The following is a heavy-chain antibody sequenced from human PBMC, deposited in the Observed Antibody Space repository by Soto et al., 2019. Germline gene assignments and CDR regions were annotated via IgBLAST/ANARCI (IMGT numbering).Heavy chain of an antibody. CDR1: GFTFTSSA. D-gene: IGHD3-3*01. V-gene: IGHV1-58*01. CDR3: AADLYYDFWSGSPPGGY. Sequence: SVKVSCKASGFTFTSSAVQWVRQARGQRLEWIGWIVVGSGNTNYAQKFQERVTITRDMSTSTAYMELSSLRSEDTAVYYCAADLYYDFWSGSPPGGYWGQGTLVTVSS. J-gene: IGHJ4*02. CDR2: IVVGSGNT.